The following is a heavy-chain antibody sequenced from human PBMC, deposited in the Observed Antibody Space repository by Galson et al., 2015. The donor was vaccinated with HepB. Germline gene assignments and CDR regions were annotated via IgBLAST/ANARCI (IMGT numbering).Heavy chain of an antibody. D-gene: IGHD6-19*01. CDR1: GDSISSYY. CDR3: AREAKSSGWFSAFDI. Sequence: ETLSLTCTVSGDSISSYYWSWIRPPPGKGLEWIGYIYDSGSTNYNPSLKSRVTISVDTSTNQFSLKLRSVTAADTALYYCAREAKSSGWFSAFDIWGQGTMVTVSS. CDR2: IYDSGST. V-gene: IGHV4-59*01. J-gene: IGHJ3*02.